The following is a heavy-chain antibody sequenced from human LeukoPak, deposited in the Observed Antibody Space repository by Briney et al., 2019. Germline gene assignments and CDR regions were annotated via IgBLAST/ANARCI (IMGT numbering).Heavy chain of an antibody. CDR2: ISGSGGST. Sequence: PGGSLRLSCAASGLTFACYAMTWVRQAPGKGLEWFSAISGSGGSTYYADSVKGRFTISRDNYKNTLYLQMNSLRAEDTAVYYCARDSGIYDSSGYYGLSYYGMDVWGQGTTVTVSS. CDR1: GLTFACYA. J-gene: IGHJ6*02. V-gene: IGHV3-23*01. CDR3: ARDSGIYDSSGYYGLSYYGMDV. D-gene: IGHD3-22*01.